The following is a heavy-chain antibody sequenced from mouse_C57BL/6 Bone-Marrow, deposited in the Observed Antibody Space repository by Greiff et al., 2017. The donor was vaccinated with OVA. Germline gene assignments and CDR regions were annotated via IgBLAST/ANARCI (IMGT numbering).Heavy chain of an antibody. J-gene: IGHJ2*01. CDR2: IYPRCGNT. V-gene: IGHV1-81*01. Sequence: QVQLQQSGAELARPGASVKLSCMASGYTFTSYGISWVKQRPGQGLEWIGEIYPRCGNTYYNEKFKGKATLTADKSSSTAYMELRSLTSEDSAVYFCARWTTVRDYWGQGTTLTVSS. D-gene: IGHD1-1*01. CDR3: ARWTTVRDY. CDR1: GYTFTSYG.